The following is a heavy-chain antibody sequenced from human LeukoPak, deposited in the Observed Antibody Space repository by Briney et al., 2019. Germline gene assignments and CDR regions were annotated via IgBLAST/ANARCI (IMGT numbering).Heavy chain of an antibody. J-gene: IGHJ1*01. V-gene: IGHV3-7*01. CDR3: ATPNYYDSSGYPKYFQH. CDR2: IKQNGSEK. CDR1: GFTFSSYW. Sequence: PGGSLRPSCAASGFTFSSYWMSWVRQAPGKGLEWVANIKQNGSEKYYVDSVKGRFTISRDNAKNSLYPQMNSLRAEDTAVYYCATPNYYDSSGYPKYFQHWGQGTLVTVSS. D-gene: IGHD3-22*01.